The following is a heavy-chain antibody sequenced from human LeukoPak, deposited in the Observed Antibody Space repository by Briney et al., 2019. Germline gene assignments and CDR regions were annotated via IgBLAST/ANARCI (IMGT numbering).Heavy chain of an antibody. CDR2: ISWNSGSI. J-gene: IGHJ3*02. V-gene: IGHV3-9*03. CDR3: AKGLLKVATPGNAFDI. CDR1: GFIFSSYG. Sequence: GGSLRLSCAASGFIFSSYGMHWVRQAPGKGLEWVSGISWNSGSIGYADSVKGRFTISRGNAKNSLYLQMNSLRAEDMALYYCAKGLLKVATPGNAFDIWGQGTMVTVSS. D-gene: IGHD5-12*01.